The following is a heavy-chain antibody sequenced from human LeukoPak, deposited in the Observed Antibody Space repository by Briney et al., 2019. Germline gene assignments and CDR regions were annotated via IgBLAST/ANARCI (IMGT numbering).Heavy chain of an antibody. CDR3: ARINSGSYSEADY. V-gene: IGHV4-39*01. CDR1: GGSISTYY. Sequence: PSETLSLTCTVSGGSISTYYWSWIRQPPGKGLEWIGSIYYSGSTYYNPSLKSRVTISVDTSKNQFSLKLSSVTAADTAVYYCARINSGSYSEADYWGQGTLVTVSS. CDR2: IYYSGST. D-gene: IGHD1-26*01. J-gene: IGHJ4*02.